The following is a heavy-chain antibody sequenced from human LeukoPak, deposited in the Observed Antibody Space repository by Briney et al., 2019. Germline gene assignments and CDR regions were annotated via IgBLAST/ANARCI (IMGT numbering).Heavy chain of an antibody. D-gene: IGHD3-22*01. CDR2: IYTGGNT. V-gene: IGHV4-61*02. CDR1: GGSISSGSYY. Sequence: PSQTLSLTCTVSGGSISSGSYYWSWIRQPAGKGLEWIGRIYTGGNTNYNPSLKSRVTISVDTSKNQFSLKLSSVTAADTAVYYCAREGNYYDSSGYYYYWGQGTLVTVSS. J-gene: IGHJ4*02. CDR3: AREGNYYDSSGYYYY.